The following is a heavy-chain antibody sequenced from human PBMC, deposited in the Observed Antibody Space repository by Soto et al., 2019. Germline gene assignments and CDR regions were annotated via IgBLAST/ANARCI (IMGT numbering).Heavy chain of an antibody. Sequence: PSVKVSCKASGGTFSSYAISWVRQAPGQGLEWMGGIIPIFGTANYAQKFQGRVTITADKSTSTAYMELSSLRSEDTAVYYCARGYSSSWPNWFDPWGQGTLVTVSS. CDR2: IIPIFGTA. D-gene: IGHD6-13*01. CDR1: GGTFSSYA. CDR3: ARGYSSSWPNWFDP. V-gene: IGHV1-69*06. J-gene: IGHJ5*02.